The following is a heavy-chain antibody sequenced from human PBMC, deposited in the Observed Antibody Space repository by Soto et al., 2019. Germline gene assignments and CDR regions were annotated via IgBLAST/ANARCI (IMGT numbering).Heavy chain of an antibody. CDR3: ASREVKYYDSSGLYGMDV. D-gene: IGHD3-22*01. V-gene: IGHV3-53*01. CDR1: GFTVSSNY. J-gene: IGHJ6*02. CDR2: IYSGGST. Sequence: PGGSLRLSCAASGFTVSSNYMSWVRQAPRKGLEWVSVIYSGGSTYYADSVKGRFTISRDNSKNTLYLQMNSLRAEDTAVYYCASREVKYYDSSGLYGMDVWGQGTTVTVSS.